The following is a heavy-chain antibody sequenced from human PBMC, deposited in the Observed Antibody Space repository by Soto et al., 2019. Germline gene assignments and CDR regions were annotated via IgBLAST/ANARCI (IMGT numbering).Heavy chain of an antibody. V-gene: IGHV4-30-4*01. CDR3: AREIRGYSYGYDYYYGMDV. Sequence: SETLSLTCTVSGGSISSGDYYWSWIRQPPGKGLEWIGYIYYSGSTYYNPSLKSRVTISVDTSKNQFSLKPSSVTAADTAVYYCAREIRGYSYGYDYYYGMDVWGQGTTVTV. J-gene: IGHJ6*02. CDR1: GGSISSGDYY. D-gene: IGHD5-18*01. CDR2: IYYSGST.